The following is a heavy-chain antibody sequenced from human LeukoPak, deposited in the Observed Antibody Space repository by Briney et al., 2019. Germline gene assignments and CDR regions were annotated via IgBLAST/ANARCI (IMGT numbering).Heavy chain of an antibody. J-gene: IGHJ5*02. CDR3: AKTGYYDSSGYNWFDP. V-gene: IGHV3-74*01. Sequence: GGSLRLSCAASGFTFSSYWMHWVRQAPGKGLVWVSRINGDGISTTYADSVKGRFTISRDNAKNSLYLQMNSLRAEDTALYYCAKTGYYDSSGYNWFDPWGQGTLVTVSS. CDR1: GFTFSSYW. D-gene: IGHD3-22*01. CDR2: INGDGIST.